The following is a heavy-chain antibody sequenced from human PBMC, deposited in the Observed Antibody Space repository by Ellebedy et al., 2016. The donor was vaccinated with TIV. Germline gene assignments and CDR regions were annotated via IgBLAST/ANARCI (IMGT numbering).Heavy chain of an antibody. CDR1: GYTFTGYY. J-gene: IGHJ6*02. CDR2: IIPILGIA. V-gene: IGHV1-69*04. D-gene: IGHD3-3*01. Sequence: AASVKVSCKASGYTFTGYYMHWVRQAPGQGLEWMGRIIPILGIANYAQKCQGRVTITEDKSTSTAYMEMSSLRSEDTAVYYCARDASVRSATDYYYYYGMDVWGQGTTVTVSS. CDR3: ARDASVRSATDYYYYYGMDV.